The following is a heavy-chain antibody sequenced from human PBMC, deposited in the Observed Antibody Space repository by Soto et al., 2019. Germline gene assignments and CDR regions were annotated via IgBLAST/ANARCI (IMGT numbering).Heavy chain of an antibody. CDR1: GGSISSGDYY. D-gene: IGHD3-22*01. CDR2: IYYSGST. CDR3: ARGPYYYDSSGYYFPAY. J-gene: IGHJ4*02. V-gene: IGHV4-30-4*01. Sequence: PSETLSLTCTVSGGSISSGDYYWSWIRQPPGKGLEWIGYIYYSGSTYYNPSLKSRVTISVDTSKNQFSLKLSSVTAADTAVYYCARGPYYYDSSGYYFPAYWGQGTLVTVSS.